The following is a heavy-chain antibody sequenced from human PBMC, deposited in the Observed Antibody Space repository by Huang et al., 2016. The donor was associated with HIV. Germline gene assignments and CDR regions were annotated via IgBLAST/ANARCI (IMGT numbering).Heavy chain of an antibody. V-gene: IGHV3-30*18. CDR2: ISYDGSNK. CDR1: GFTFRSYG. D-gene: IGHD3-22*01. CDR3: AKKEGVNYYDSRRDAFDI. Sequence: QVQLVESGGGVVQPGRSLRLSCAASGFTFRSYGMHWVHQAPGKVLEWVAVISYDGSNKYYADSVKGRFTISRDNSKNTLYLQMNSLRAEDTAVYYCAKKEGVNYYDSRRDAFDIWGQGTMVTVSS. J-gene: IGHJ3*02.